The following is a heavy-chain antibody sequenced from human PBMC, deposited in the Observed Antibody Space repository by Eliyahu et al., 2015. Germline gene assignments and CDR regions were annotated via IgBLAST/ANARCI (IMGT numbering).Heavy chain of an antibody. Sequence: EVQLLESGGGLVQPGGSLRLSCAASGFTFSSYAMSWVRQAPGKGLEWVSAISGSGGSTYYADSVKGRFTISRDNSKNTLYLQMNSLRAEDTAVYYCAKDPEDCGGDCYPFDYWGQGTLVTVSS. J-gene: IGHJ4*02. CDR3: AKDPEDCGGDCYPFDY. D-gene: IGHD2-21*02. CDR1: GFTFSSYA. CDR2: ISGSGGST. V-gene: IGHV3-23*01.